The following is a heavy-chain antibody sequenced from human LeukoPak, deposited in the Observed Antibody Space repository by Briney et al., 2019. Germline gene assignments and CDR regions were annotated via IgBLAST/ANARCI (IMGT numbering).Heavy chain of an antibody. CDR1: GFTLSRNW. CDR2: IKQDGSEM. D-gene: IGHD6-19*01. CDR3: ARDSSGNGWSSF. Sequence: GGSLRLSCAASGFTLSRNWMTWVRQAPGKGLEWVANIKQDGSEMHYVDSVKGRFTISRDNAKNSLYLQMNSLRAEDTAVYYCARDSSGNGWSSFWGQGTLVTVSS. V-gene: IGHV3-7*01. J-gene: IGHJ4*02.